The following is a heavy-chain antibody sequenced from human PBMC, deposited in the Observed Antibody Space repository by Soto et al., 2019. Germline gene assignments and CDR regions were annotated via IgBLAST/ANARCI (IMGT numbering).Heavy chain of an antibody. CDR2: ISYDGSNK. D-gene: IGHD3-22*01. V-gene: IGHV3-30-3*01. J-gene: IGHJ3*02. CDR1: GFTFSSYA. CDR3: AREREYYYDSSGYYLDAFDI. Sequence: GGSLRLSCAASGFTFSSYAMHWVRQAPGKGREWVAVISYDGSNKYYADSMKGRFTISRDNSKNTLYLQMNSLRAEDTAVYYCAREREYYYDSSGYYLDAFDIWGQGTMVTVSS.